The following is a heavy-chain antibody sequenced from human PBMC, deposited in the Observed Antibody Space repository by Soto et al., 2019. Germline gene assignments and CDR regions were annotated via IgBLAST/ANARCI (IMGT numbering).Heavy chain of an antibody. D-gene: IGHD5-12*01. CDR2: IKQDESEK. V-gene: IGHV3-7*01. Sequence: PGGSLRLSCAASGFTFSTYWMTWVRQAPGKGLEWVANIKQDESEKYYVDSVQGRFTISRDNAKNSLFLQMNSLRADDTAVYYCAXVXXWPYDAXDIXGQGTMVTVSS. CDR1: GFTFSTYW. CDR3: AXVXXWPYDAXDI. J-gene: IGHJ3*02.